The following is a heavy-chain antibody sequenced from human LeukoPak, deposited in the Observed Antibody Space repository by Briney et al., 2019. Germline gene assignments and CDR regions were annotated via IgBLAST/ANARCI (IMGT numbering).Heavy chain of an antibody. Sequence: GGSLRLSFAASGFTFSSYAMSWVRQAPGKGLEWVSAISGSGGSTYYADSVKGRFTISRDNSKNTLYLQMNSLRAEDTAVYYCAKRRDGPGSYHNWFDPWGQGTLVTVSS. CDR1: GFTFSSYA. V-gene: IGHV3-23*01. J-gene: IGHJ5*02. D-gene: IGHD3-10*01. CDR3: AKRRDGPGSYHNWFDP. CDR2: ISGSGGST.